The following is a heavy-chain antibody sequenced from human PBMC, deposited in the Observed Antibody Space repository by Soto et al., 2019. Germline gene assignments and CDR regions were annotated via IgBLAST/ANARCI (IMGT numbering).Heavy chain of an antibody. D-gene: IGHD3-10*01. V-gene: IGHV4-34*01. CDR1: GGSFSGYY. CDR2: INHSGST. Sequence: QVQLQQWGAGLLKPSETLSLTCAVYGGSFSGYYWSWIRQPPGKGLEWIGEINHSGSTNYNPSLKSRVTISVDTSKNQFSRKLSSVTAADTAVYYCARAARKVVRGSERGGFDPWGQGTLVTVSS. J-gene: IGHJ5*02. CDR3: ARAARKVVRGSERGGFDP.